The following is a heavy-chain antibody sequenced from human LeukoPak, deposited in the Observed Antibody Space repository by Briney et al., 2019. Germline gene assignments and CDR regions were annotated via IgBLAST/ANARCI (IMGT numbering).Heavy chain of an antibody. CDR2: INHSGST. J-gene: IGHJ4*02. CDR1: GGSFSGYY. D-gene: IGHD3-16*02. Sequence: PSETLSPTCAVYGGSFSGYYWSWVRQPPGEGLEWIGEINHSGSTNYNPSLKSRVTISVDTSKNQFSLKLSSVTAADTAVYYCARGGRPNYVWGSYRYSYYFDYWGQGNLVTVSS. V-gene: IGHV4-34*01. CDR3: ARGGRPNYVWGSYRYSYYFDY.